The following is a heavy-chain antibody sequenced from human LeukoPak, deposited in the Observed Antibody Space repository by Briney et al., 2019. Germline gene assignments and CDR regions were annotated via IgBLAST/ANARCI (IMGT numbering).Heavy chain of an antibody. D-gene: IGHD2-2*01. CDR3: AREGYCSSTSCYGGAFDI. V-gene: IGHV3-33*01. CDR2: IWFDGSNK. Sequence: PGGSLRLSCAASGFTFSTSGMHWVRQAPGKGLEWVAVIWFDGSNKHYADSVKGRFTISRDNSENTLYLQMNSLRAEDTAVYYCAREGYCSSTSCYGGAFDIWGQGTMVTVSS. CDR1: GFTFSTSG. J-gene: IGHJ3*02.